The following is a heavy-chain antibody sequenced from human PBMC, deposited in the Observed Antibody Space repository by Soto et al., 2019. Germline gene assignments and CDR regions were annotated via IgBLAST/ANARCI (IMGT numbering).Heavy chain of an antibody. CDR3: ARDGGPAAIYYYYYYGMDV. CDR2: ISAYNGNT. D-gene: IGHD2-2*01. J-gene: IGHJ6*02. V-gene: IGHV1-18*04. Sequence: ASVKVSCKASGYTFTSYGISWVRQAPGQGLEWMGWISAYNGNTNYAQKLQGRVTMTTDTSTSTAYMELRSLRSDDTAVYYCARDGGPAAIYYYYYYGMDVWGQGTTVTVSS. CDR1: GYTFTSYG.